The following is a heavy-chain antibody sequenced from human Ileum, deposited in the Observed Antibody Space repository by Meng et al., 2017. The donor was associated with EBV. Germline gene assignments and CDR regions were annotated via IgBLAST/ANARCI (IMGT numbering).Heavy chain of an antibody. CDR2: TYGSDI. J-gene: IGHJ4*02. V-gene: IGHV4-61*01. Sequence: QVKLERAAPGLVKPWETLSLTCSVVGGSVDSDSYHWSWFRPSPGRGLEWIGHTYGSDINYRPSFQSRVTISIDTAKNQLFLKLTSVTAADTAMYYCAYYRVGRGGVGSWGQGTLVTVSS. CDR3: AYYRVGRGGVGS. CDR1: GGSVDSDSYH. D-gene: IGHD3-16*01.